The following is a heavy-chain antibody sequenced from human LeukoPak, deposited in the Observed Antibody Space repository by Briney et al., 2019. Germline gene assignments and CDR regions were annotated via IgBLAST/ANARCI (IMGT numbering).Heavy chain of an antibody. Sequence: GGSLRLSCVASGFTFSRSAMSWVRQASGKGLEWVSAISGSGGSTYYADSVKGRFTISRDNSKNTLYLQMNSLRAEDTAVYYCAKDGWFGEIWYFDLWGRGTLVTVSS. CDR3: AKDGWFGEIWYFDL. CDR2: ISGSGGST. V-gene: IGHV3-23*01. D-gene: IGHD3-10*01. CDR1: GFTFSRSA. J-gene: IGHJ2*01.